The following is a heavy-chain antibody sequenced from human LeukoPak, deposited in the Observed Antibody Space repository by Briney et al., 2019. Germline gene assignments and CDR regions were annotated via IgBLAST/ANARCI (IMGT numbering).Heavy chain of an antibody. J-gene: IGHJ4*02. Sequence: SVKVPCKASGGTFSSYAISWVRQAPGQGPEWMGGIIPIFGTANYAQKFQGRVTITADESTSTAYMELSSLRSEDTAVYYCATEGDYGDFDYWGQGTLVTVSS. CDR2: IIPIFGTA. CDR1: GGTFSSYA. V-gene: IGHV1-69*01. D-gene: IGHD4-17*01. CDR3: ATEGDYGDFDY.